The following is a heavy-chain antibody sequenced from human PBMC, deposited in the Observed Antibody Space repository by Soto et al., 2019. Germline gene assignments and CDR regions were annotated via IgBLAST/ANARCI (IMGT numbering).Heavy chain of an antibody. CDR2: ISGSGGST. CDR1: GFNFSSYA. V-gene: IGHV3-23*01. D-gene: IGHD6-6*01. J-gene: IGHJ4*02. Sequence: PGGSLRLSCAASGFNFSSYAISWVRQAPGKGLEWVSAISGSGGSTYYADSVKGRFTISRDNSKNTLYLQMNSLRAEDTAVYYCAKDHDLIYSSSSFGFDYWGQGTLVTVSS. CDR3: AKDHDLIYSSSSFGFDY.